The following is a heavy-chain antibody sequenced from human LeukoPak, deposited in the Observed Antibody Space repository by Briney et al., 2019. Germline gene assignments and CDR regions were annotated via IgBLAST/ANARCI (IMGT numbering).Heavy chain of an antibody. CDR2: INSDGSNI. Sequence: RAGGSLRLSCAASGFTLSSYWMHWVRQAPGEGLVRVSRINSDGSNINYADSVKGRFTISRDNAKNTLYLQMNSLRVEDTAVYYCVRSSGWPGYWGQGTMVTVSS. V-gene: IGHV3-74*01. D-gene: IGHD6-19*01. CDR3: VRSSGWPGY. CDR1: GFTLSSYW. J-gene: IGHJ4*02.